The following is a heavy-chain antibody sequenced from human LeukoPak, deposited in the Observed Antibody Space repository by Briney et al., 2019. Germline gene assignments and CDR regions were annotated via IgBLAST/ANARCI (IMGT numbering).Heavy chain of an antibody. D-gene: IGHD2-15*01. Sequence: GGSLRLSCAASGXTFSSYSMNWVRQAPGKGLEWVSSISSSSSYIYYADSVKGRFTISRDNAKTSLYLQMNSLRAEDTALYYCARVRSGLHMDVWGQGTTVTVSS. J-gene: IGHJ6*02. CDR1: GXTFSSYS. CDR2: ISSSSSYI. CDR3: ARVRSGLHMDV. V-gene: IGHV3-21*01.